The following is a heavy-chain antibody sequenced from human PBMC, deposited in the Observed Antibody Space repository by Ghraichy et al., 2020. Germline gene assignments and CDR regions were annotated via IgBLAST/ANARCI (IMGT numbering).Heavy chain of an antibody. CDR3: AREVLSSSSWYETGDY. D-gene: IGHD6-13*01. CDR1: GFTFSSYS. Sequence: GGSLRLSCAASGFTFSSYSMNWVRQAPGKGLEWVSSISSSSSYIYYADSVKGRFTISRDNAKNSLYLQMNSLRAEDTAVYYCAREVLSSSSWYETGDYWGQGTLVTVSS. CDR2: ISSSSSYI. J-gene: IGHJ4*02. V-gene: IGHV3-21*01.